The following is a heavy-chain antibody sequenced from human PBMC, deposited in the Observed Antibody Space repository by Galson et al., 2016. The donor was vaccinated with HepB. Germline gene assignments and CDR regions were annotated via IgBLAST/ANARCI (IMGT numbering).Heavy chain of an antibody. CDR3: AQDKASMSVGATNVQH. CDR1: GFIFKDYA. J-gene: IGHJ1*01. D-gene: IGHD1-26*01. V-gene: IGHV3-9*01. CDR2: ISWNSGSI. Sequence: SLRLSCAASGFIFKDYAMHWVRHAPGKGLEWVSSISWNSGSIGDADSVKGRFTISRDNAKNSLYLQMNSLRAEDAAFYYCAQDKASMSVGATNVQHWGQGTLVTVSS.